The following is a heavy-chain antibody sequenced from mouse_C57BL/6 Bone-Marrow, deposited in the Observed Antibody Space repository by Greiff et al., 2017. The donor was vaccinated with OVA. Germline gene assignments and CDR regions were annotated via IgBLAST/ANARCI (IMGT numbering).Heavy chain of an antibody. CDR2: IAPSDSYI. D-gene: IGHD1-1*01. Sequence: QVQLQQSGAELVRPGTSVKLSCKASGYTFTNYWMHWVKQRPGQGLEWIGVIAPSDSYINYNQKFKGRATLTVDTSSSTAYMHLSSLTSENSAVYFGAHYGSRVYIHYWGRGTSLTVTA. CDR3: AHYGSRVYIHY. CDR1: GYTFTNYW. J-gene: IGHJ2*02. V-gene: IGHV1-59*01.